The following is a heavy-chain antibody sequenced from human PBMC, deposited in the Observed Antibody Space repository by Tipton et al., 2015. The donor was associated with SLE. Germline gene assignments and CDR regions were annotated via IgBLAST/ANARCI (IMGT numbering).Heavy chain of an antibody. Sequence: GSLRLSCAASGFTFSSYAMSWVRQAPGKGLEWVSYISPSGSTIYYADSVKGRFTISRDNARNSLYLQMNSLRVEDTAVYYCARDLLWFRADYYGMDVWGQGTTVTVSS. CDR1: GFTFSSYA. D-gene: IGHD3-10*01. CDR3: ARDLLWFRADYYGMDV. J-gene: IGHJ6*02. V-gene: IGHV3-11*01. CDR2: ISPSGSTI.